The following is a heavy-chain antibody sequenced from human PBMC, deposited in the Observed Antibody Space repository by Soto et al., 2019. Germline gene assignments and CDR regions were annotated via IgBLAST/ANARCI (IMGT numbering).Heavy chain of an antibody. Sequence: GASVKVSCKASGYTFTGYYMHWVRQAPGQGLEWMGWINPNSGGTNYAQKFQGRVTMTRDTSISTAYMELSRLRSDDTAVYYCAATYYDFWSGPIGGFDYWGQGTLVTVSS. CDR1: GYTFTGYY. CDR2: INPNSGGT. CDR3: AATYYDFWSGPIGGFDY. V-gene: IGHV1-2*02. J-gene: IGHJ4*02. D-gene: IGHD3-3*01.